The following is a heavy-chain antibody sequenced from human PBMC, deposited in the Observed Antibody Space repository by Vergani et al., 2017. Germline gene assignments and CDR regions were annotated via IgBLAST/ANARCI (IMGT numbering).Heavy chain of an antibody. CDR1: GYTFTGYY. CDR2: INPNSGGT. CDR3: ARVYYDSSGYPQFDY. Sequence: QVQLVQSGAEMQKPGASVKVSCKASGYTFTGYYMHWVRQAPGQGLEWLGWINPNSGGTNYAQNFQGRVTMTRDTSISTAYMELSRLRSDDTAVYSCARVYYDSSGYPQFDYWGQGTLVTVSS. J-gene: IGHJ4*02. D-gene: IGHD3-22*01. V-gene: IGHV1-2*02.